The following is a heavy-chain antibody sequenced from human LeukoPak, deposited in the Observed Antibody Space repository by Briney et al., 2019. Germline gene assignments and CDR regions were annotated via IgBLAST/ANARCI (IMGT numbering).Heavy chain of an antibody. Sequence: GGSLRLSCAASGFTFSSYAMSWVRQAPGKGLEWVSAISGSGGSTYYADSVKGRFTISRDNSKNTLYLQMNSLRAEDTAVYYCAKVSGRAMTLGGFQHWGQGTLVTVSS. CDR2: ISGSGGST. CDR3: AKVSGRAMTLGGFQH. D-gene: IGHD2-2*01. CDR1: GFTFSSYA. V-gene: IGHV3-23*01. J-gene: IGHJ1*01.